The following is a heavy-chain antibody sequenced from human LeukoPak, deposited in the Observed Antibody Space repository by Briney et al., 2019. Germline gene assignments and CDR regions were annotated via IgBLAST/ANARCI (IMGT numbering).Heavy chain of an antibody. V-gene: IGHV4-4*02. D-gene: IGHD2-21*02. CDR3: ARDLGVTLPLIA. CDR1: GGSINSSNW. Sequence: SETLSLTCAVSGGSINSSNWWSWVRQPPGKGLEWIGEIYHSASTSYNPSLKSRVTISVDKSKNQFSLKLSSVTAADTAVYYCARDLGVTLPLIAWGQGTLVTVSS. J-gene: IGHJ5*02. CDR2: IYHSAST.